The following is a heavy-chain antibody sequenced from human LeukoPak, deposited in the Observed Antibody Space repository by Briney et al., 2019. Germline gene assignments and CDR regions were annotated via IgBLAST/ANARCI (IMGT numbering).Heavy chain of an antibody. J-gene: IGHJ6*03. CDR3: AREISSSWYISYYYYYYMDV. CDR2: ISYDGSNK. D-gene: IGHD6-13*01. V-gene: IGHV3-30*04. CDR1: GFTFSSYA. Sequence: PGGSLRLSCAASGFTFSSYAMHWVRQAPGKGLEWVAVISYDGSNKYYADSVKGRFTISRDNSKNTLYLQMNSLRAEDTAVYYCAREISSSWYISYYYYYYMDVWGKGTTVTVSS.